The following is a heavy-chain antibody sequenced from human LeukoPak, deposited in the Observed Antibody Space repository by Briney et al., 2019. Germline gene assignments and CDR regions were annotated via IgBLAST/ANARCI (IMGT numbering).Heavy chain of an antibody. CDR3: SGERVAASHWFAP. CDR2: IRSKAYGGTV. J-gene: IGHJ5*02. D-gene: IGHD3-3*01. Sequence: GRSLRLSCIASGFTFSDSAMSWVRQAPGKGLEWVGFIRSKAYGGTVEYDPSVEARFTISRDDSKSTAYLHMNSLRPDDTAVYYCSGERVAASHWFAPWGQGTLVTVSS. CDR1: GFTFSDSA. V-gene: IGHV3-49*04.